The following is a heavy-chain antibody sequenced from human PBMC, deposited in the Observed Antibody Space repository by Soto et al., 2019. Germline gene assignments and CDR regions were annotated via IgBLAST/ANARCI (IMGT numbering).Heavy chain of an antibody. D-gene: IGHD6-13*01. CDR2: IRSKANSYAT. CDR1: GFTFSGSA. CDR3: TSRIASRGYYNGMDV. Sequence: SLRLSCAASGFTFSGSAMHWVRQASGKGLEWVGRIRSKANSYATAYVASVEGRFTISRDDSENTAYLQMSSLKTEDTAVYYCTSRIASRGYYNGMDVWGQGTTVTVSS. J-gene: IGHJ6*02. V-gene: IGHV3-73*01.